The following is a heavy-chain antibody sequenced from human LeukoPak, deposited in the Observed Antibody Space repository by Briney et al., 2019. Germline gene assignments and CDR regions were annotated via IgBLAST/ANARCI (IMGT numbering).Heavy chain of an antibody. CDR1: GYTFTSYD. V-gene: IGHV1-8*01. D-gene: IGHD3-10*01. J-gene: IGHJ4*02. CDR3: ARARRRSGSYYRGFDY. CDR2: MNPNSGNT. Sequence: ASVKVSCKASGYTFTSYDINWVRQATGQGLEWMGWMNPNSGNTGYAQKFQGRVTMTRNTSTSTAYMELSSLRSEDTAVYYCARARRRSGSYYRGFDYWGQGTLVTVSS.